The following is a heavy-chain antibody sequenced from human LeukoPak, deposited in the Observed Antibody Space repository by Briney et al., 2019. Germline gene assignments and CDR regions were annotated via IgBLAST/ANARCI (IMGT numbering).Heavy chain of an antibody. D-gene: IGHD5-18*01. J-gene: IGHJ4*02. Sequence: SETLSLTCTVSGVSFSSSNSYSGWIRQHPGKGLEWIGYIYYNGRTNYNPSLKSRVTISLDTSKNQFSLKLSSVTAADTAVYYCARENSYGYFEYWGQGTLVTVSS. CDR2: IYYNGRT. CDR3: ARENSYGYFEY. V-gene: IGHV4-61*01. CDR1: GVSFSSSNSY.